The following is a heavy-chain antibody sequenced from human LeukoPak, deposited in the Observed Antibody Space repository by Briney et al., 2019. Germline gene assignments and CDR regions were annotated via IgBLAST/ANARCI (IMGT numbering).Heavy chain of an antibody. V-gene: IGHV3-66*01. D-gene: IGHD1-26*01. J-gene: IGHJ4*02. Sequence: GGSLRLSCAASGFTVSSNYMSWVRQAPGKGLEWVSVIYSGGSTYYADSVKGRFTTSRDNSKNTVYLQMNALRPEDTATYYCAKDFGGAHARTFDYWGQGTLVTVSS. CDR1: GFTVSSNY. CDR3: AKDFGGAHARTFDY. CDR2: IYSGGST.